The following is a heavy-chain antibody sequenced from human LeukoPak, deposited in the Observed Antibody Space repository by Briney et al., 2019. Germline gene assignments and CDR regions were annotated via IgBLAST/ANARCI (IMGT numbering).Heavy chain of an antibody. CDR3: ARGGNGRWLQFRAFDI. V-gene: IGHV3-30*04. Sequence: GGSLRLSCAASGFTFSSYAMHWVRQAPGKGLEWVAVISYDGSNKYYADSVKGRFTISRDNSKNTLYLQMNSLRAEDTAVYYCARGGNGRWLQFRAFDIRGQGTMVTVSS. J-gene: IGHJ3*02. D-gene: IGHD5-24*01. CDR1: GFTFSSYA. CDR2: ISYDGSNK.